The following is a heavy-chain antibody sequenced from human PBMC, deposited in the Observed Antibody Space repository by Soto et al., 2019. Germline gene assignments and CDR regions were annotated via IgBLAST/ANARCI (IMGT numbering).Heavy chain of an antibody. CDR2: IIPIFGTA. D-gene: IGHD4-17*01. CDR1: GGTFSSYA. V-gene: IGHV1-69*13. CDR3: ARAKDYGNNWFDP. J-gene: IGHJ5*02. Sequence: SVKVSCKASGGTFSSYAISWVRQAPGQGLEWMGGIIPIFGTANYAQKFQGRVTITADESTSTAYMELSSLRSEDTAVYYCARAKDYGNNWFDPWGQGTLVTVSS.